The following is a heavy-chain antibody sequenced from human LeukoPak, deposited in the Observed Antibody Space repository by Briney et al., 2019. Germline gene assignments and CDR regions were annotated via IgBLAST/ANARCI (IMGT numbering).Heavy chain of an antibody. D-gene: IGHD1-1*01. CDR3: ARGHDSLDWYFDL. CDR2: IYYSGST. CDR1: GFTFSSYS. Sequence: PGGSLRLSCEASGFTFSSYSVNWVRQAPGKGLEWIGYIYYSGSTNYNPSLKSRVTISVDTSKNQFSLKLSSVTAADTAVYYCARGHDSLDWYFDLWGRGTLVTVSS. V-gene: IGHV4-59*01. J-gene: IGHJ2*01.